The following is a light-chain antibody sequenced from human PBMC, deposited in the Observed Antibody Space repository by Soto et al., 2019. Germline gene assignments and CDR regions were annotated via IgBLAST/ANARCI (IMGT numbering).Light chain of an antibody. CDR2: GAP. V-gene: IGKV3-15*01. CDR3: QQYYNWPPIT. Sequence: EVVMTQSPGTVSVSPGERATLSCRASQSVGTSLAWYQQKPGQAPRLLIYGAPTRATGVPARFSGRGSGTEFTFTISSLQSEDFAVYYCQQYYNWPPITFGQGTRLEIK. J-gene: IGKJ5*01. CDR1: QSVGTS.